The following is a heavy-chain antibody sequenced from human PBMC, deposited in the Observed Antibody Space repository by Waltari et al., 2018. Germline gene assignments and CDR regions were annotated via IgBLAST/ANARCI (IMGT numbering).Heavy chain of an antibody. J-gene: IGHJ4*02. CDR1: GGSISSSSSY. Sequence: QLQLQESGPGLVKPSETLSLTCTVSGGSISSSSSYWGWIRQPPGKGLEWLGSIYYSGSTYYNPSLKSRVTISVDTSKNQFSLKLSSVTAADTAVYYCASTVYYDSSGWTYYFDYWGQGTLVTVSS. CDR3: ASTVYYDSSGWTYYFDY. D-gene: IGHD3-22*01. V-gene: IGHV4-39*01. CDR2: IYYSGST.